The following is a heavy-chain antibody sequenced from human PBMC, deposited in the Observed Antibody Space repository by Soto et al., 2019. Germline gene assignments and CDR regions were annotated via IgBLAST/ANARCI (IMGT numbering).Heavy chain of an antibody. CDR1: GASFSCANYN. CDR2: FYYDGRP. D-gene: IGHD3-22*01. J-gene: IGHJ4*02. Sequence: SETLSLTCIVSGASFSCANYNWVWISQRTGEGLEWLECFYYDGRPYYNASLKSRVTIYVDTSKVHLTLMFTSVRAADMALYYCQKRSSIVVSRNRGQRTLV. CDR3: QKRSSIVVSRN. V-gene: IGHV4-39*02.